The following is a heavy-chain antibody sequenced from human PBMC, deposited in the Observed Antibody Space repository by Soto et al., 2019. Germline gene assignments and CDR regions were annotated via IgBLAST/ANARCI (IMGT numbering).Heavy chain of an antibody. CDR3: AKDECGGSWQACWYYYGMDV. CDR1: GFTFSSYG. D-gene: IGHD2-15*01. J-gene: IGHJ6*02. Sequence: QVQLVESGGGVVQPGRSLRLSCAASGFTFSSYGMHWVRQAPGKGLEWVAVISYDGSNKYYADSVKGRFTISRDNSKNTLYLQMNSLRAEDTAVYYCAKDECGGSWQACWYYYGMDVWGQGTTVTVSS. CDR2: ISYDGSNK. V-gene: IGHV3-30*18.